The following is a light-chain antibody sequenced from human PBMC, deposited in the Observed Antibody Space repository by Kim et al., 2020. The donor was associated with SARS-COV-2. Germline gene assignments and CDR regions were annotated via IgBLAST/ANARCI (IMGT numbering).Light chain of an antibody. V-gene: IGLV1-47*01. CDR3: ATWDDRLLGPV. J-gene: IGLJ3*02. CDR2: KND. CDR1: SSTIGSND. Sequence: GRRITISCAGSSSTIGSNDVSWYQHHPGAAPKLLIYKNDQRPSGVPDRFSGSKSDTSASLAISGLRSEDEAGYSCATWDDRLLGPVFGGGTQLTVL.